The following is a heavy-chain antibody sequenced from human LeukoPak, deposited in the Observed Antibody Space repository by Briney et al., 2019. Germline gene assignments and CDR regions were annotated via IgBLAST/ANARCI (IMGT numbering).Heavy chain of an antibody. J-gene: IGHJ4*02. CDR1: GFTFSSYE. CDR3: AKDLGYDYVWGEGNLYDY. Sequence: GGSLRLSCAASGFTFSSYEMNWVRQAPGKGLEWVSYISSSGSNINYADSVKGRFTISRDNSKNTMYLLMNSLRVEDTAEYYCAKDLGYDYVWGEGNLYDYWGQGILVTVSS. CDR2: ISSSGSNI. V-gene: IGHV3-48*03. D-gene: IGHD3-16*01.